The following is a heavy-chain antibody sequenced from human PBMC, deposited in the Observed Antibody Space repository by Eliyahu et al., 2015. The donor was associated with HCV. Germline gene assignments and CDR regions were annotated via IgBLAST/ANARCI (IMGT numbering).Heavy chain of an antibody. CDR1: CGSIPPYX. Sequence: QVQLQXSGPGLVKPSETLSLTCTXSCGSIPPYXWSWIRQPPGKGLXLIGYIHFSGXTNSTPSPKSRVTISVDTSKNQFSLNLTSVTAADTAMYYCASGGGGIAVTGTGGWFDPWGQGTLVTVSS. J-gene: IGHJ5*02. CDR2: IHFSGXT. D-gene: IGHD6-19*01. CDR3: ASGGGGIAVTGTGGWFDP. V-gene: IGHV4-59*01.